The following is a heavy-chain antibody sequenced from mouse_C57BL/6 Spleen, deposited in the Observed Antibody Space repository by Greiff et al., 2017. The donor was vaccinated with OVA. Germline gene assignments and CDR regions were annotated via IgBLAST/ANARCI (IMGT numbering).Heavy chain of an antibody. Sequence: EVKLMESGEGLVKPGGSLKLSCAASGFTFSSYAMSWVRQTPEKRLEWVAYISSGGDYIYYADTVKGRFTISRDNARNTLYLQMSSLKSEDTAMYYCTGGEDITTAYWGQGTLVTVSA. CDR2: ISSGGDYI. CDR1: GFTFSSYA. J-gene: IGHJ3*01. CDR3: TGGEDITTAY. D-gene: IGHD1-1*01. V-gene: IGHV5-9-1*02.